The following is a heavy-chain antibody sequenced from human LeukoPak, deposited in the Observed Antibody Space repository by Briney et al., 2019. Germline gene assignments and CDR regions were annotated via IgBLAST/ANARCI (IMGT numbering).Heavy chain of an antibody. CDR2: IYTSGST. Sequence: SETLSLTCTVSGGSISSYYWSWIRQPAGKGLEWIGRIYTSGSTNCNPSLKSRVTISVDKSKDQFSLKLSSVTAADTAVYYCARGYSSSWPLDYWGQGTLVTVSS. J-gene: IGHJ4*02. D-gene: IGHD6-13*01. CDR3: ARGYSSSWPLDY. V-gene: IGHV4-4*07. CDR1: GGSISSYY.